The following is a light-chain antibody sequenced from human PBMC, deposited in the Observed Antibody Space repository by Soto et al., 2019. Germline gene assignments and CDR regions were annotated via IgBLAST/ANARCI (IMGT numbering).Light chain of an antibody. CDR2: GAS. J-gene: IGKJ1*01. Sequence: EIVLTQSPGTLSLSPGERATLSCRASQSVSSSYLAWYQQKPGQAPRLLIYGASSQATGIPDSFSGSGSGTDFPLTISRLEPEDFAVYYCQQYGSSLFTFGQGTKVEIK. V-gene: IGKV3-20*01. CDR3: QQYGSSLFT. CDR1: QSVSSSY.